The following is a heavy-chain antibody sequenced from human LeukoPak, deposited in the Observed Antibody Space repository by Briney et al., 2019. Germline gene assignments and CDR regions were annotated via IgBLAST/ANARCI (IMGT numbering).Heavy chain of an antibody. CDR2: INHSGST. Sequence: PSETLSLTCTVSDASISGYYWSWIRQPPGKGLEWIGEINHSGSTNYNPSLKSRVTISVDTSKNQFSLKLSSVTAADTAVYYCARGRGPRGPFDYWGQGTLVTVSS. CDR3: ARGRGPRGPFDY. V-gene: IGHV4-34*01. J-gene: IGHJ4*02. CDR1: DASISGYY.